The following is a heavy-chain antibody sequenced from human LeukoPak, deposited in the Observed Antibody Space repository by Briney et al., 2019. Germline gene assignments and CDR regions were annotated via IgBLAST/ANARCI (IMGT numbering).Heavy chain of an antibody. J-gene: IGHJ3*02. CDR2: ISGSGGTI. CDR1: GFTFSSYA. CDR3: ARASPLGYCTNGVCPDAFDI. D-gene: IGHD2-8*01. Sequence: PGGSLRLSCAASGFTFSSYAMSWVRQAPGKGLEWVSAISGSGGTIYYADSVKGRFTISRDNAKNSLYLQMNSLRAEDTAVYYCARASPLGYCTNGVCPDAFDIWAKGQWSPSLQ. V-gene: IGHV3-23*01.